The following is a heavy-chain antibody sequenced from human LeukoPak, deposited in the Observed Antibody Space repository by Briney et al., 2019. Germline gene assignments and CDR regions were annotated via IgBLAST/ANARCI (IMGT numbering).Heavy chain of an antibody. V-gene: IGHV1-8*01. CDR1: GYSFTSYD. CDR3: ARGRAVAGTGY. D-gene: IGHD6-19*01. Sequence: GASVKVSCKASGYSFTSYDLSWVRQATGQGLEWMGWMNPNSGNTGYAQKFQGRVTMTRDTSISTAYMELTSLTSEDTAIYYCARGRAVAGTGYWGQGTLVTVSS. CDR2: MNPNSGNT. J-gene: IGHJ4*02.